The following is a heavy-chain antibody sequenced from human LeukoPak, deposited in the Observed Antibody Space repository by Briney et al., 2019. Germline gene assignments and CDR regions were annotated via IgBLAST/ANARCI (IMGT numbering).Heavy chain of an antibody. Sequence: PSETLSLTCTVSGGSISSSSYYWGWIRQPPGKGLEWIGSIYYSGSTYYNPSLKSRVTISVDTSKNQFSLKLSSVTAADTAVYYCARGGNYGDYGPVDYWGQGTLVTVSS. V-gene: IGHV4-39*07. CDR1: GGSISSSSYY. CDR2: IYYSGST. D-gene: IGHD4-17*01. CDR3: ARGGNYGDYGPVDY. J-gene: IGHJ4*02.